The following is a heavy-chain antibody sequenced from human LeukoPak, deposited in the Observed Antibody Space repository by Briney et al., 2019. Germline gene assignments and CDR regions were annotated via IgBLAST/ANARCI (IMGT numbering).Heavy chain of an antibody. V-gene: IGHV3-23*01. Sequence: PGGSLRLSCAASGFTFSSYAMGWVRQAPGKGLEWVSIITGGGGTTYYADSVKGRFTISRDNSKNTLYLQMDSLRAEGTAVYYCARDRGRGSSHNDYWGQGILVTVSS. CDR2: ITGGGGTT. CDR3: ARDRGRGSSHNDY. D-gene: IGHD2-15*01. CDR1: GFTFSSYA. J-gene: IGHJ4*02.